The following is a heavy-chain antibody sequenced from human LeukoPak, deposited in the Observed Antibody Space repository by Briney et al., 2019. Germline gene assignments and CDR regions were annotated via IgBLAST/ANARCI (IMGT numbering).Heavy chain of an antibody. CDR3: AREDTAMEGVDY. CDR1: GYTFTSYY. D-gene: IGHD5-18*01. Sequence: GASVKVSCKASGYTFTSYYMHWVRQAPGQGLEWMGWINPNSGGTNYAQKFQGRVTMTRDTSISTAYMELSRLRSDDTAVYYCAREDTAMEGVDYWGQGTLVTVSS. CDR2: INPNSGGT. J-gene: IGHJ4*02. V-gene: IGHV1-2*02.